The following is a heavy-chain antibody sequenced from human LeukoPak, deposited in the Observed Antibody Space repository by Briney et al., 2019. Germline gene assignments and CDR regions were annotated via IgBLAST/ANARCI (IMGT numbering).Heavy chain of an antibody. CDR1: GFTFSSYE. V-gene: IGHV3-48*03. D-gene: IGHD6-6*01. CDR3: AKSPYSSSAFDY. J-gene: IGHJ4*02. CDR2: ISSSGSTI. Sequence: GGSLRLSCAASGFTFSSYEMNWVRQAPGKGLEWVSYISSSGSTIYYADSVRGRFTISRDNAKNSLFLLMNSLRAEDTALYYCAKSPYSSSAFDYWGQGALVTVSS.